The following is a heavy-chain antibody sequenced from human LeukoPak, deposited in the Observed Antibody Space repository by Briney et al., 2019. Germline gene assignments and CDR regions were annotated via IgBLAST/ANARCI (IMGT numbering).Heavy chain of an antibody. CDR3: ATFGGGALDF. CDR2: SNTANGNT. CDR1: VYTFTKDP. D-gene: IGHD3-16*01. Sequence: ASVKVSCKASVYTFTKDPMHWVRQAPGQGLEWLGWSNTANGNTQYSQKFQGRVTIIRDTSAYIGYMDLSGLRSEDTAVYYCATFGGGALDFWGQGTLVTVSS. J-gene: IGHJ4*02. V-gene: IGHV1-3*04.